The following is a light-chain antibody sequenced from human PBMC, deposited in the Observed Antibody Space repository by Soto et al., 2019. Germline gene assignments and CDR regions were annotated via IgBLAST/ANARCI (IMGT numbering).Light chain of an antibody. V-gene: IGKV3-15*01. CDR2: GAS. CDR3: QEYNDWRPIT. Sequence: EIVLTQYPGTLSLSPGERCTLSCMASQSISTKLAWYQQKPGQAPRLLIHGASTRATGIPVRFSGSGSGTEFTLPITSLQFEDFAVYYCQEYNDWRPITFGGVTQVEIK. CDR1: QSISTK. J-gene: IGKJ4*01.